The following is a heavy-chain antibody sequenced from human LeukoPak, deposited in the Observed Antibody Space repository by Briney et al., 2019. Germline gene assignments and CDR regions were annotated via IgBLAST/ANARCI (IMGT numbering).Heavy chain of an antibody. J-gene: IGHJ4*02. D-gene: IGHD6-19*01. CDR2: INHSGST. CDR3: ARTGWRAPVGY. V-gene: IGHV4-34*01. CDR1: GGSFSGYY. Sequence: SETLSLTCAVYGGSFSGYYWSWIRQTPGKGLEWIGEINHSGSTNYNPSLKSRVTISVDTSKNQFSLKLSSVTAADTAVYYCARTGWRAPVGYWGQGTLVTVSS.